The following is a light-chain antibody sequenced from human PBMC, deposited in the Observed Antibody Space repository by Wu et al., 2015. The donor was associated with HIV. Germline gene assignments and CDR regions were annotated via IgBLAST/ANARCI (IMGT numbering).Light chain of an antibody. V-gene: IGKV3-11*01. CDR2: DAS. J-gene: IGKJ1*01. Sequence: EIVLTQSPATLSLSPGERATLSCRASQSVSSYLAWYQQKPGQAPRLLIYDASNRATGIPARFSGSGSGTEFTLTISSVQSEDFAVYICQQYNAWPAFGQGTKVEIK. CDR3: QQYNAWPA. CDR1: QSVSSY.